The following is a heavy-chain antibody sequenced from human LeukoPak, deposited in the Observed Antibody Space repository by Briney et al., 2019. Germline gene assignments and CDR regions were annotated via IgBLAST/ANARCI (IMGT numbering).Heavy chain of an antibody. D-gene: IGHD3-22*01. CDR1: DSTFRHYG. Sequence: GGSLKLSCEASDSTFRHYGMHWVRQAPGKGLEWVAVIGDDGGDKHYEDSVKGRFTISRDNTKNTVYLQMDSLRAEDTAVYYCAGGNGYHPLTTHWGRGTLVTVSS. CDR2: IGDDGGDK. CDR3: AGGNGYHPLTTH. V-gene: IGHV3-33*03. J-gene: IGHJ1*01.